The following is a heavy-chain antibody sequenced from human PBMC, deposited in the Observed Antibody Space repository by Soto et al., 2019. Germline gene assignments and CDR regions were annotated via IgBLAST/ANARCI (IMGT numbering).Heavy chain of an antibody. CDR3: ARDHREAVAGTVFGY. J-gene: IGHJ4*02. V-gene: IGHV1-18*01. CDR2: ISAYNGNT. D-gene: IGHD6-19*01. Sequence: ASVKVSCKASGYTFTSYGMSWVRQAPGQGLEWMGWISAYNGNTNYAQKLQGRVTMTTDTSTSTAYMELRSLRSDDTAVYYCARDHREAVAGTVFGYWGQGTLVTVSS. CDR1: GYTFTSYG.